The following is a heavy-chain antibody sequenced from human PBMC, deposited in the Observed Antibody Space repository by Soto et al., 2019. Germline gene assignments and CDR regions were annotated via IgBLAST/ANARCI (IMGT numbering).Heavy chain of an antibody. CDR1: GFTFSDYY. CDR2: ISSSGSTI. V-gene: IGHV3-11*01. D-gene: IGHD2-2*02. CDR3: ERLLYGDYVDY. Sequence: PVGSLRLSCAASGFTFSDYYMSWIRQAPGKGLEWVSYISSSGSTIYYADTVKGRFTISRDNAKNSLCLQMNSLRAEDTAVYYCERLLYGDYVDYWVHGTLVTVSS. J-gene: IGHJ4*01.